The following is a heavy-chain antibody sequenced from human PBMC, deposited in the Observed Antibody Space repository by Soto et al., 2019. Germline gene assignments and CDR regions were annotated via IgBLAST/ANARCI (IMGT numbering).Heavy chain of an antibody. CDR2: IYYSGST. J-gene: IGHJ3*01. V-gene: IGHV4-59*01. CDR1: GSSISSYY. CDR3: ERGAYYDSSGYYYVGDFDL. D-gene: IGHD3-22*01. Sequence: SETLSLTCTVSGSSISSYYWSWIRQPPGKGLEWIGYIYYSGSTNYKPSLKSRVTISVDTSKNQFSLKLSSVTAADTDVYYCERGAYYDSSGYYYVGDFDLWGQGTMVHVSS.